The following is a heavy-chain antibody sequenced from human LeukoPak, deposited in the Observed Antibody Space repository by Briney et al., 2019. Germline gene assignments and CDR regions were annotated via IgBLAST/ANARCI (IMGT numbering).Heavy chain of an antibody. CDR1: GGTFSSYT. J-gene: IGHJ3*02. V-gene: IGHV1-69*02. D-gene: IGHD3-3*01. Sequence: SVKVSCXASGGTFSSYTISWVRQAPGQGLEWMGRIIPILGIANYAQKFQGRVTITADKSTSTAYMELSSLRSEDTAVYYCARSRFLEWLLPNDAFDIWGQGTMVTVSS. CDR3: ARSRFLEWLLPNDAFDI. CDR2: IIPILGIA.